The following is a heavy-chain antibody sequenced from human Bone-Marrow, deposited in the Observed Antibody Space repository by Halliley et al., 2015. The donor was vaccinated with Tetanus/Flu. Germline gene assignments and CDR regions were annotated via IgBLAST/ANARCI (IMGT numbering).Heavy chain of an antibody. D-gene: IGHD3-22*01. CDR3: ARHFDRAYCFDY. CDR2: ISYSGST. CDR1: GGSFHSYY. J-gene: IGHJ4*02. V-gene: IGHV4-59*08. Sequence: TLSLTCTVSGGSFHSYYWSWIRQPPGKGLEWIGFISYSGSTHYNPSVKSRVTMSVDMSKSQFSLSLSSVTAADTAVYYCARHFDRAYCFDYWGQGTLVPVSS.